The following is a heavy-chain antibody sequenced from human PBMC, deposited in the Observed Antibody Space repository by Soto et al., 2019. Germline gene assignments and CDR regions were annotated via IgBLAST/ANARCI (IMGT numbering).Heavy chain of an antibody. Sequence: ASVNVSCKTSGYTFSNYCITWVRRGPGQPLEWLGWISLYSDGTNYAQKFQGRVSMTTDTSTTTAYMELRSLRSDDTAVYYCARVVPGAEAWFGPWGQGTLVTVSS. D-gene: IGHD2-2*01. CDR1: GYTFSNYC. V-gene: IGHV1-18*01. CDR2: ISLYSDGT. CDR3: ARVVPGAEAWFGP. J-gene: IGHJ5*02.